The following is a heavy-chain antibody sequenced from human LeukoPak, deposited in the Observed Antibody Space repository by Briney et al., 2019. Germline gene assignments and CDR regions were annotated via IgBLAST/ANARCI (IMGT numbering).Heavy chain of an antibody. CDR2: IIPILGIA. J-gene: IGHJ4*02. V-gene: IGHV1-69*04. D-gene: IGHD3-9*01. CDR1: GGTFSSYA. Sequence: ASVKVSCKASGGTFSSYAIGWVRQAPGQGLEWMGRIIPILGIANYAQKFQGRVTITADKSTSTAYMELSSLRSEDTAVYYCARAPPYDILTGYYMGFDYWGQGTLVTVSS. CDR3: ARAPPYDILTGYYMGFDY.